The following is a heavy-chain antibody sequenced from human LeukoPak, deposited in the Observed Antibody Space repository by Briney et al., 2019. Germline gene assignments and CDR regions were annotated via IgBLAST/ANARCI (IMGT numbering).Heavy chain of an antibody. CDR1: GFTFSSYA. CDR2: ISGSGGST. J-gene: IGHJ6*03. V-gene: IGHV3-23*01. CDR3: AKGGPNCSGGSCYYYYYMDV. Sequence: PGGSLRLSCAASGFTFSSYAMSWVRQAPGKGLEWVSAISGSGGSTYYADSVKGQSTISRDNSKNTLYLQMNSLRAEDTAVYYCAKGGPNCSGGSCYYYYYMDVWGKGTTVTVSS. D-gene: IGHD2-15*01.